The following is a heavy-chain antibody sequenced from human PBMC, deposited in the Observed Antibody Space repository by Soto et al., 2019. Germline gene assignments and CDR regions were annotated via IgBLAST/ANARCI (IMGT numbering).Heavy chain of an antibody. V-gene: IGHV1-69*13. J-gene: IGHJ6*02. Sequence: SVKVSCKASGGTFSSYAISWVRQAPGQGLEWMGGIIPIFGTANYAQKFQGRVTITADESTSTAYMELSSLRSEDTAVYYCARERRGKTVVQAAPHVRAFYYGMDVWGQGTTVTVSS. CDR2: IIPIFGTA. D-gene: IGHD2-2*01. CDR1: GGTFSSYA. CDR3: ARERRGKTVVQAAPHVRAFYYGMDV.